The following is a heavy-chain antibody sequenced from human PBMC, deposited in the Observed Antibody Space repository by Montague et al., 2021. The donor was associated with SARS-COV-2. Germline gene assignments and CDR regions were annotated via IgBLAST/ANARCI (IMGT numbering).Heavy chain of an antibody. J-gene: IGHJ4*02. Sequence: PALVKPTQTLTLTCTFSGFSLSTSGMCVSWIRQPPGKALEWLALIDWDDDKYYSTSLKTRLTISKDTSKNQVVLTMTNMDPVDTATYYCARIAVDIVGATEGGLDYWGQGTLVTVSS. CDR1: GFSLSTSGMC. CDR3: ARIAVDIVGATEGGLDY. CDR2: IDWDDDK. V-gene: IGHV2-70*01. D-gene: IGHD1-26*01.